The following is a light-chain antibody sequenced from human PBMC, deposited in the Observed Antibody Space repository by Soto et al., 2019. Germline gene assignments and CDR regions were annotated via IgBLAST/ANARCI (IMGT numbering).Light chain of an antibody. CDR2: EDS. CDR1: SGSIASNY. J-gene: IGLJ2*01. Sequence: NFMLTQPHSVSESPGKTVTISCTRSSGSIASNYVQWYQQRPGSAPTPVIYEDSQRPSGVPDRFSGSKSGNTASLTVSGLQAEDEADYYCSSYVGSNFHVLFGGGTKLTVL. CDR3: SSYVGSNFHVL. V-gene: IGLV6-57*04.